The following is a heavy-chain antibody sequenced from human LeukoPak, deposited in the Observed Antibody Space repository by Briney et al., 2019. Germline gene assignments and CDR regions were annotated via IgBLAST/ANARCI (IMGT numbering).Heavy chain of an antibody. J-gene: IGHJ6*02. CDR3: ARTYYDFWSGYSYYYYYGTDV. CDR2: MNPNSGNT. D-gene: IGHD3-3*01. CDR1: GYTFTSYD. Sequence: ASVKVSCKASGYTFTSYDINWVRQATGQGLEWKGWMNPNSGNTGYAQKFQGRVTMTRNTSISTAYMELSSLRSEDTAVYYCARTYYDFWSGYSYYYYYGTDVWGQGTTVTVSS. V-gene: IGHV1-8*01.